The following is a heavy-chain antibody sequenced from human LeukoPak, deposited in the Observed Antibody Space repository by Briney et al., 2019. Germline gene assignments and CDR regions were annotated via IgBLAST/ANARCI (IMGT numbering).Heavy chain of an antibody. D-gene: IGHD7-27*01. J-gene: IGHJ4*02. CDR3: AWGSDFDY. CDR1: GYTFTSYG. Sequence: ASVKVSCKASGYTFTSYGISWVRQAPGQGLEWMGWIDTNTGNPTYAQGFTGRFVFSLDTSVSTAYLRISSLKAEDTAVYYCAWGSDFDYWGQGTLVTVSS. CDR2: IDTNTGNP. V-gene: IGHV7-4-1*02.